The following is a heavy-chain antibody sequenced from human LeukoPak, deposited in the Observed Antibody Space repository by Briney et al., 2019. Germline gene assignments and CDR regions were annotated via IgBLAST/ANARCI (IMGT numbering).Heavy chain of an antibody. Sequence: SETLSLTCTVSGGSISSSSYYWGWIRQPPGTGLEWIGSIYYSGSTYYNPSLKSRVTISVDTSKNQFSLKLSSVTAADTAVYYCARHGTAAGNYYYYYYYGMDVWGQGTTVTVSS. V-gene: IGHV4-39*01. CDR1: GGSISSSSYY. CDR2: IYYSGST. J-gene: IGHJ6*02. CDR3: ARHGTAAGNYYYYYYYGMDV. D-gene: IGHD6-13*01.